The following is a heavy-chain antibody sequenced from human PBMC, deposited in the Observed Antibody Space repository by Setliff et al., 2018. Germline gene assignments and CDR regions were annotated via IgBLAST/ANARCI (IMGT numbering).Heavy chain of an antibody. D-gene: IGHD6-6*01. CDR3: ARDFPPLYSSSFSDAFDI. V-gene: IGHV1-18*01. CDR2: ISAYNGNT. Sequence: ASVKVSCKASGYTFTSYGISWVRQAPGQGLEWMGWISAYNGNTNYAQKLQGRVTMTIDTSTSTAYMELRSLRSDDTAVYYCARDFPPLYSSSFSDAFDIWGQGTMVTVSS. J-gene: IGHJ3*02. CDR1: GYTFTSYG.